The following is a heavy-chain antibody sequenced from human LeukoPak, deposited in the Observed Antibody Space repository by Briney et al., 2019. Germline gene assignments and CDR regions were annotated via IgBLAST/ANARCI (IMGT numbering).Heavy chain of an antibody. V-gene: IGHV1-8*01. Sequence: ASVKVSCKASGYTFTSYDINWVRQATGQGLEWMGWMNPNSGNTGYAQKFQGRVTMTRNTSISTAYMELSSLRSEDTAVYYCARAGSMVPAAIFGYYYYYGMDVWGQGTTATVSS. CDR1: GYTFTSYD. D-gene: IGHD2-2*01. CDR2: MNPNSGNT. CDR3: ARAGSMVPAAIFGYYYYYGMDV. J-gene: IGHJ6*02.